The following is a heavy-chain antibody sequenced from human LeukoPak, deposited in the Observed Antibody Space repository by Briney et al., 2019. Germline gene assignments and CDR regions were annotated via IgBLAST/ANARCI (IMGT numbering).Heavy chain of an antibody. J-gene: IGHJ4*01. V-gene: IGHV4-34*01. CDR1: GGSFSGYY. D-gene: IGHD2-8*01. CDR2: INHSGST. CDR3: ARKGRVSGFGY. Sequence: TPSETLSLTCAVYGGSFSGYYWSWIRQPPGKGLEWIGEINHSGSTNYNPSLKSRVTISVDTSKNQFSLKLSSVTAADTAVYYCARKGRVSGFGYWGQGTLVTVSS.